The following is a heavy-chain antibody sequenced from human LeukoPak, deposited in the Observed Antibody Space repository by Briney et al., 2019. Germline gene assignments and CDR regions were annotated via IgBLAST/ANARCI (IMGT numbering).Heavy chain of an antibody. CDR1: GGSISSSNYY. CDR2: IYSSGST. D-gene: IGHD3-22*01. V-gene: IGHV4-39*01. Sequence: SETLSLTCTVSGGSISSSNYYWGWIRQPPWKGLEWIASIYSSGSTYYNPSLKSRVTISVDTSKNQFSLKLSSVTAADTAVYYCARHNIFYDSSGYQNWFDPWGQGTQVTVSS. CDR3: ARHNIFYDSSGYQNWFDP. J-gene: IGHJ5*02.